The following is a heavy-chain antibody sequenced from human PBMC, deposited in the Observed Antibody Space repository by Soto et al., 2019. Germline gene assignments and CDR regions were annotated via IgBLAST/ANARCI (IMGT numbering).Heavy chain of an antibody. CDR2: IYNSGST. V-gene: IGHV4-59*01. D-gene: IGHD2-8*02. J-gene: IGHJ5*01. Sequence: QVLLQESGPGLVEPSETLSLTCTVSGGSINNYYWTWIRQPPGKGLEWIGYIYNSGSTNYNPSLKSRVTISVDTSKNQFSLKLSSVTAADTAVYYCARWTGGKSLRWFDSWGQGTLVTVSS. CDR3: ARWTGGKSLRWFDS. CDR1: GGSINNYY.